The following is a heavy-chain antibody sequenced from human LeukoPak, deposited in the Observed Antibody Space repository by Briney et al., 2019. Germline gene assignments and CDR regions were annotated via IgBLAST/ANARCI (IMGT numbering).Heavy chain of an antibody. J-gene: IGHJ6*03. CDR1: GYTFTSYD. V-gene: IGHV1-8*01. CDR3: ARGYSSGWLEDYYYYIDV. Sequence: EASVKVSCKASGYTFTSYDINWVRQATGQGLEWMGWMNPNSGNTGYAQKFQGRVTMTRNTSISTAYMELSSLRSEDTAVYYCARGYSSGWLEDYYYYIDVWGKGTTVTVSS. CDR2: MNPNSGNT. D-gene: IGHD6-19*01.